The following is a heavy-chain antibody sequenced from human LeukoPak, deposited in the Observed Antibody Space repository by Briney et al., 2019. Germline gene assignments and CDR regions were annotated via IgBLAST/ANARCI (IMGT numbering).Heavy chain of an antibody. CDR1: GGSISSGSYY. Sequence: SETLSLTCTVSGGSISSGSYYWSWIRQPAGKALEWIGRIYTSGSTNYNPSLKSRVTISVDTSKNQFSLKLSSVTAADTAVYYCAGVSVWKWFDPWGQGTLVTVSS. CDR3: AGVSVWKWFDP. CDR2: IYTSGST. V-gene: IGHV4-61*02. J-gene: IGHJ5*02. D-gene: IGHD1-1*01.